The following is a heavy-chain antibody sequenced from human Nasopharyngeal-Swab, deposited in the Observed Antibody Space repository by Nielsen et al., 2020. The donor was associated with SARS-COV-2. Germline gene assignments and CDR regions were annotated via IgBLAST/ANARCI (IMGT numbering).Heavy chain of an antibody. CDR3: ARQTSFGDWLDP. J-gene: IGHJ5*02. Sequence: VRQAPGKGLEWVANIKQDGSEKYYADSVKGRFTISRDNAKNSLYLQMNSLRAEDTAVYYCARQTSFGDWLDPWGQGTLVTVSS. CDR2: IKQDGSEK. D-gene: IGHD2/OR15-2a*01. V-gene: IGHV3-7*03.